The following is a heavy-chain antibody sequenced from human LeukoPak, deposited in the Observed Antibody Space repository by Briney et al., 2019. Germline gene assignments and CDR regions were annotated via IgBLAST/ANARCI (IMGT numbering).Heavy chain of an antibody. CDR3: AKDPFVVVPGPIETRYYYYGMDV. Sequence: GGSLRLSCAASGFTFRSYAIYWVRQAPGKGLEWVSGISGSGGSTYYADSVKGRFTISRDNSKNTLYLQMNSLRAEDTAVYYCAKDPFVVVPGPIETRYYYYGMDVWGQGTTVTVSS. V-gene: IGHV3-23*01. J-gene: IGHJ6*02. CDR2: ISGSGGST. D-gene: IGHD2-2*01. CDR1: GFTFRSYA.